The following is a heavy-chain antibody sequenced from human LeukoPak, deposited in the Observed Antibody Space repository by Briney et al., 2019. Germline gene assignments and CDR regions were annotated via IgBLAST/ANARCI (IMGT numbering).Heavy chain of an antibody. V-gene: IGHV3-23*01. CDR1: GFTFSSYA. Sequence: GGSLRLSCAASGFTFSSYAMSWVRQAPGKGLEWVSAISGSGGSTYYADSVKGRFTISRDNSKNTLYLQMNSLRAEDTAVYYCANRPNSYHAFDIWGQGTMVTVSS. J-gene: IGHJ3*02. D-gene: IGHD1-26*01. CDR2: ISGSGGST. CDR3: ANRPNSYHAFDI.